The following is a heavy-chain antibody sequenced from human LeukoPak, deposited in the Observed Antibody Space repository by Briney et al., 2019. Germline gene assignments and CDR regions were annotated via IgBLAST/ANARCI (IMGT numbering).Heavy chain of an antibody. CDR1: GESISSGSYY. J-gene: IGHJ4*02. CDR3: ARVTGYMIEDYFDY. CDR2: IYYSGST. D-gene: IGHD3-22*01. Sequence: SETLSLTCTVSGESISSGSYYWSWIRQPPGKGLEWIGYIYYSGSTNYNPSLKSRVTISVDTSKNQFSLKLSSVTAADTAVYYCARVTGYMIEDYFDYWGQGTLVTVSS. V-gene: IGHV4-61*01.